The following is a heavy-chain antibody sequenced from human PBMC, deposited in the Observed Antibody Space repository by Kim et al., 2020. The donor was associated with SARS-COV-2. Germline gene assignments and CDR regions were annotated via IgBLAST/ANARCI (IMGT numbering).Heavy chain of an antibody. J-gene: IGHJ4*02. CDR3: AREDHSSGYYYVPYYFDY. V-gene: IGHV3-33*05. D-gene: IGHD3-22*01. CDR1: GFTFSSYG. CDR2: ISYDGSNK. Sequence: GGSLRLSCAASGFTFSSYGMHWVRQAPGKGLEWVAVISYDGSNKYYADSVKGRFTISRDNSKNTLYLQMNSLRAEDTAVYYCAREDHSSGYYYVPYYFDYWGQGTLVTVSS.